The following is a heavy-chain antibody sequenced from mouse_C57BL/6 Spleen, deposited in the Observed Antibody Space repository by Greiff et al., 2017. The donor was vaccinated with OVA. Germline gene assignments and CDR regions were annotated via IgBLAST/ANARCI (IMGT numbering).Heavy chain of an antibody. CDR1: GYSITSGYY. D-gene: IGHD2-5*01. V-gene: IGHV3-6*01. Sequence: EVKVEESGPGLVKPSQSLSLTCSVTGYSITSGYYWNWIRQFPGNKLEWMGYISYDGSNNYNPSLKNRISITRDTSKNQFFLKLNSVTTEDTATYYCARDLAYYSNFDYWGQGTTLTVSS. J-gene: IGHJ2*01. CDR2: ISYDGSN. CDR3: ARDLAYYSNFDY.